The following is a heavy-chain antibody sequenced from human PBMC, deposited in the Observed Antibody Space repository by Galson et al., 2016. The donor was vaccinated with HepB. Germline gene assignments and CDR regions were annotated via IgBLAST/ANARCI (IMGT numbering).Heavy chain of an antibody. D-gene: IGHD3-9*01. V-gene: IGHV3-15*01. J-gene: IGHJ5*02. CDR2: IKRKTDGGTT. Sequence: SLRLSCAASGFTFSDAWMNWVRQAPGKGLEWVGRIKRKTDGGTTDYAATVEGRFTISRDDSKNTLYLQMNNLKNEDTAVYYCTTYYGNILTAYRWFDPWGQGTLVTVSS. CDR1: GFTFSDAW. CDR3: TTYYGNILTAYRWFDP.